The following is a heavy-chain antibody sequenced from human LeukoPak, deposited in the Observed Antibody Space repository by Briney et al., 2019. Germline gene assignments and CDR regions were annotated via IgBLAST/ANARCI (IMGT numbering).Heavy chain of an antibody. V-gene: IGHV3-66*01. CDR3: AREGNYYDMDV. J-gene: IGHJ6*01. CDR2: IYVGGNT. CDR1: GFTVSSNF. Sequence: GGSLRLSCAASGFTVSSNFMNWVRQAPGKGLEWVSIIYVGGNTNYADSVKGRFTISRDNSKNTVYLQMNSLRAEDTAVYYCAREGNYYDMDVWGQGTTVTVSS.